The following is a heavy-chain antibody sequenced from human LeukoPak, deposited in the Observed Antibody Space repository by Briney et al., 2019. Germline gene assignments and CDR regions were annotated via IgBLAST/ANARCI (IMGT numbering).Heavy chain of an antibody. CDR1: GGSISSYY. J-gene: IGHJ1*01. D-gene: IGHD5-24*01. CDR2: IYYSGST. V-gene: IGHV4-59*01. Sequence: SETLSLTCTVSGGSISSYYWSWIRQPPGKGLEWIGYIYYSGSTNYNPSLKSRVTISVDTSKNQFSLKLSSVTAADTAVYYCAGDAEMATTHEYFQHWGQGALVTVSS. CDR3: AGDAEMATTHEYFQH.